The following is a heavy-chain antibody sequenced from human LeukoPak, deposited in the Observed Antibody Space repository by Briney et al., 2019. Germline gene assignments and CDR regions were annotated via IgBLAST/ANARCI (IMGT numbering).Heavy chain of an antibody. D-gene: IGHD3-3*01. J-gene: IGHJ6*03. V-gene: IGHV1-3*03. CDR3: ARARYETRIWPKSRYDYYHYMDV. Sequence: ASVKVSCKASGYTFTSYVIHWVRQAPGQRLEWMGWINAGNGNTKYSQEFQDRVTITRDTSASTAYMELSSLRSEDMAMYYCARARYETRIWPKSRYDYYHYMDVWGKGTTVTVSS. CDR2: INAGNGNT. CDR1: GYTFTSYV.